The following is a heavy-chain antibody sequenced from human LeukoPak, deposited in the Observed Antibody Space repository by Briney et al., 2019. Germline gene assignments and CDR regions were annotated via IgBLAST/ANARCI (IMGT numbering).Heavy chain of an antibody. CDR2: IIPIFGTA. V-gene: IGHV1-69*06. J-gene: IGHJ5*02. Sequence: SVKVSCKASGGTFSSYAISWVRQAPGQGLEWMGGIIPIFGTANYAQKFQGRVTITADKSTSTAYMELSSLRSEDTAVYYCARSSSWLNWFDPWGQGTLVTVSS. D-gene: IGHD6-13*01. CDR1: GGTFSSYA. CDR3: ARSSSWLNWFDP.